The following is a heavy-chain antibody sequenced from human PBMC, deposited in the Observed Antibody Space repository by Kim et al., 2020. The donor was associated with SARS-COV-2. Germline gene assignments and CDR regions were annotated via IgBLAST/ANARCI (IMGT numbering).Heavy chain of an antibody. CDR2: IYSGGST. Sequence: GGSLRLSCVASGFTVSINYMSWVRQAPGKGLEWVSVIYSGGSTYYADSVKGRFTISRDNSKNTLYLQMNSLRAEDTAVYYCARDRYSSSWYSYYYGMDVWGQGTTVTVSS. CDR3: ARDRYSSSWYSYYYGMDV. D-gene: IGHD6-13*01. CDR1: GFTVSINY. V-gene: IGHV3-53*01. J-gene: IGHJ6*02.